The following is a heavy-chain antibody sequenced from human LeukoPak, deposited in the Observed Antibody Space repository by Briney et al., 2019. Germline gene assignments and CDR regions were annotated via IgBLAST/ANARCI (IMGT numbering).Heavy chain of an antibody. Sequence: SQTLSLTCTVSGGSISSGDYYWRWLRQPPGKGLEWIGYIYYSGSTYSNPSLKSRVTISVDTSKNHFSLKLSSVTAADTAVYYCARINAYYFDYWGQGTLVTVSS. J-gene: IGHJ4*02. V-gene: IGHV4-30-4*08. CDR2: IYYSGST. CDR1: GGSISSGDYY. CDR3: ARINAYYFDY.